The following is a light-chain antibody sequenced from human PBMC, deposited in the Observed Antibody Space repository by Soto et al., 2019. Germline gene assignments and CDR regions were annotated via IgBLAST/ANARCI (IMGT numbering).Light chain of an antibody. J-gene: IGKJ2*01. V-gene: IGKV1-33*01. CDR3: QQYDNLPQYT. CDR2: DAS. CDR1: QDMSNF. Sequence: DIQMTQSPSSLTASVGDTVTITCQASQDMSNFLNWHKQKSGQAPTLLIYDASNLETGVPSRFSGSGSGTDFTFTINSLQAEDTATYYCQQYDNLPQYTFGQGTKLEIK.